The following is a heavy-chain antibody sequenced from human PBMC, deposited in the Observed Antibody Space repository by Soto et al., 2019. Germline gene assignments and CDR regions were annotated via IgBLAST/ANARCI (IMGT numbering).Heavy chain of an antibody. CDR1: GFTFSSYA. J-gene: IGHJ6*02. V-gene: IGHV3-30-3*01. CDR3: ARDLAWVAVAFPYYYYGMDV. Sequence: GGSLRLSCAASGFTFSSYAMHWVRQAPGKGLEWVAVISYDGSNKYYADSVKGRFTISRDNSKNTLYLQMNSLRAEDTAVYYCARDLAWVAVAFPYYYYGMDVWGQGTTVTVSS. D-gene: IGHD3-3*02. CDR2: ISYDGSNK.